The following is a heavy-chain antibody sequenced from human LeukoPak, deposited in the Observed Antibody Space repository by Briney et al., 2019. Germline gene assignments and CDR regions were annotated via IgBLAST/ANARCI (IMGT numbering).Heavy chain of an antibody. J-gene: IGHJ4*02. D-gene: IGHD1-7*01. V-gene: IGHV1-69*05. CDR3: ARERAGTTFGLDY. CDR2: IIPIFSTA. Sequence: GSSVKVSCKASGGTFSSYAISWVRQAPGQGLEWMGGIIPIFSTANYAQKFQGRVTITTDESTSTAYMELSSLRSEDTAVYYCARERAGTTFGLDYWGQGTLVTASS. CDR1: GGTFSSYA.